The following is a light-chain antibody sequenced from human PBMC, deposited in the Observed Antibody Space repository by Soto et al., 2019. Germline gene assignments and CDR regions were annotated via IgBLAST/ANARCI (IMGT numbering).Light chain of an antibody. Sequence: QSALTQPASVSGSPGQSITFSCTGTSSDVGVYNYVSWYQQHPGKAPKLMIYEVSHRPSGVSNRFSGSKSGNTASLTISGLQAEDEADYYCSSYTSSNTWVFGGRTKVTVL. CDR2: EVS. V-gene: IGLV2-14*01. J-gene: IGLJ3*02. CDR3: SSYTSSNTWV. CDR1: SSDVGVYNY.